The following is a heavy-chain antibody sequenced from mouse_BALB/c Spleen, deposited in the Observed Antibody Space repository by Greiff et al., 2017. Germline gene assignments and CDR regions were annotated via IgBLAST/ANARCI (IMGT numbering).Heavy chain of an antibody. CDR1: GYTFTDYY. D-gene: IGHD2-10*02. CDR2: IYPGSGNT. CDR3: AGCMYGNCVNWYFDV. J-gene: IGHJ1*01. V-gene: IGHV1-77*01. Sequence: QVQLKQSGAELARPGASVKLSCKASGYTFTDYYINWVKQRTGQGLEWIGEIYPGSGNTYYNEKFKGKATLTADKSSSTAYMQLSSLTSEDSAVYFCAGCMYGNCVNWYFDVWGAGTTVTVSS.